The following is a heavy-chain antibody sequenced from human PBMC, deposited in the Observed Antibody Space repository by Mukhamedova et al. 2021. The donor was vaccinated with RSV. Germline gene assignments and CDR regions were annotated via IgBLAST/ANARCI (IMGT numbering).Heavy chain of an antibody. Sequence: SSYGMHWVRQAPGKGLEWVAVIWYDGSNKYYADSVKGRFTISRDNSKNTLYLQMNSLRAEATAVYYCAREDIVVVPAAIGEFYY. J-gene: IGHJ6*01. CDR2: IWYDGSNK. D-gene: IGHD2-2*01. V-gene: IGHV3-33*01. CDR3: AREDIVVVPAAIGEFYY. CDR1: SSYG.